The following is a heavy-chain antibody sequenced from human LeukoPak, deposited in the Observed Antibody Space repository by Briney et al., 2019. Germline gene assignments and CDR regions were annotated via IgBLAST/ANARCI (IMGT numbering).Heavy chain of an antibody. CDR2: ISGSAHKI. D-gene: IGHD5-18*01. Sequence: GGSLRLSCVASGITFSNYAVSWVRQAPEKGLDWVSVISGSAHKIRYADSVKGRFTISRDNSENIVYLQMNKLRAEDTAVYYCAGRVTGYSSGYVYWGQGTLVTVSS. J-gene: IGHJ4*02. V-gene: IGHV3-23*01. CDR3: AGRVTGYSSGYVY. CDR1: GITFSNYA.